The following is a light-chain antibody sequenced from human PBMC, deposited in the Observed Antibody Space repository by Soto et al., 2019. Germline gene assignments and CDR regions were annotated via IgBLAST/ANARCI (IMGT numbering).Light chain of an antibody. CDR2: DAS. Sequence: ESVLTQSPGTLYLPPGERVTLSCRASQSLGNYVAWYQQKPGQAPRLLIYDASNRAAGIPARFGGSGSGTDFTLTISSVEPEDFGVYYCQQRTNWPRTAYTFGQGTKLEIK. CDR1: QSLGNY. J-gene: IGKJ2*01. CDR3: QQRTNWPRTAYT. V-gene: IGKV3-11*01.